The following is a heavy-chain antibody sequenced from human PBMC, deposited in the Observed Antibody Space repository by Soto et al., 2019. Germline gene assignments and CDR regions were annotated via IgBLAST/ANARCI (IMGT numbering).Heavy chain of an antibody. CDR1: GFTFSSYG. D-gene: IGHD3-22*01. CDR2: ISYDGSNK. Sequence: PGGSLRLSCAASGFTFSSYGMHWVRQAPGKGLEWVAVISYDGSNKYYADPVKGRFTISRDSSKNTLYLQMNSLRAEDTAVYYCAKDATCSTQDSSGYYYAPSGLCYYGMDVWGQGTTVTVSS. CDR3: AKDATCSTQDSSGYYYAPSGLCYYGMDV. V-gene: IGHV3-30*18. J-gene: IGHJ6*02.